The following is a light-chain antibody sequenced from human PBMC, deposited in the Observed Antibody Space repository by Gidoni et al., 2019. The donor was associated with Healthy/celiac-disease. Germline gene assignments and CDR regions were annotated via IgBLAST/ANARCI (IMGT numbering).Light chain of an antibody. CDR3: QQRSNGPFT. CDR2: DAS. J-gene: IGKJ3*01. V-gene: IGKV3-11*01. CDR1: QRVSSY. Sequence: EIVLTQSPATLSLSPVERATLSCRASQRVSSYLAWYQQKPRQAPRLLIYDASHRANGIPARFSGSESGTDCNITISSLEPEDFAVYYCQQRSNGPFTFGPGTKVDIK.